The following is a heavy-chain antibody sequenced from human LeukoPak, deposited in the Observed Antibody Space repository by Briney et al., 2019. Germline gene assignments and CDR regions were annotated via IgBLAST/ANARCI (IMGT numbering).Heavy chain of an antibody. J-gene: IGHJ4*02. CDR1: EFTFSSYG. V-gene: IGHV3-23*01. CDR3: AREHYGDYPFDY. CDR2: ISGSGGST. D-gene: IGHD4-17*01. Sequence: GGSLRLSCAASEFTFSSYGMSWVRQAPGKGLEWVSSISGSGGSTYYADSVKGRFTISRDNAKNSLYLQMNSLRAEDTAVYYCAREHYGDYPFDYWGQGTLVTVSS.